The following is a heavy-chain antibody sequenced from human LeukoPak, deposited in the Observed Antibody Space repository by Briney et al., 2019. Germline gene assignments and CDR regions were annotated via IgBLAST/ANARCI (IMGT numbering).Heavy chain of an antibody. CDR1: GITVSANY. CDR2: ISSGDST. D-gene: IGHD6-6*01. CDR3: ARGWSSSSYFGY. J-gene: IGHJ4*02. V-gene: IGHV3-66*01. Sequence: RGSLRLSCAASGITVSANYWSWVRQAPGKGLEWASLISSGDSTSYADSVKGRFTISRDNSKNTLYLKMNSLRAEDTAVYYCARGWSSSSYFGYWGQGTLVTVSS.